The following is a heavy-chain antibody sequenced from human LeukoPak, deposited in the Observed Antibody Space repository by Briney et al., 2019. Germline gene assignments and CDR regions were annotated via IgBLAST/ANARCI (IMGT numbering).Heavy chain of an antibody. J-gene: IGHJ4*02. CDR3: ASQDYSSGWYYFDY. Sequence: SETLSLTCTVSGGPISSSSYYWGWIRQPPGKGLEWIGRIYYSGSTYYNPSLKSRVTMSVDTSKNQFSLKLNSVTAADTAVYYCASQDYSSGWYYFDYWGQGTLVTVSS. V-gene: IGHV4-39*01. CDR1: GGPISSSSYY. CDR2: IYYSGST. D-gene: IGHD6-19*01.